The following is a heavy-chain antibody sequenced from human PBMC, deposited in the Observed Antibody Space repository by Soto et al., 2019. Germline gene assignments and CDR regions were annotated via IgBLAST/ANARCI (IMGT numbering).Heavy chain of an antibody. CDR1: GYTLTELS. Sequence: GASVKVSCKVSGYTLTELSMQWVRQAPGKGLEWMGGFDPEDGETIYAQKFQGRVTMTEDTSTDTAYMELSSLRSEDTAVYYCATRRITMIVVANTGAFDIWGQGTMVTVSS. D-gene: IGHD3-22*01. CDR2: FDPEDGET. V-gene: IGHV1-24*01. CDR3: ATRRITMIVVANTGAFDI. J-gene: IGHJ3*02.